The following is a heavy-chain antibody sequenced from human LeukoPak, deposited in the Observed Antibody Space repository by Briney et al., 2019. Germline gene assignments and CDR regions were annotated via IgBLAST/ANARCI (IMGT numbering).Heavy chain of an antibody. V-gene: IGHV4-34*01. CDR1: GGSFSGYY. D-gene: IGHD3-22*01. J-gene: IGHJ4*02. CDR3: ASSYYYDSSGYSTPLDY. Sequence: PSETLSLTCAVYGGSFSGYYWSWIRQPPGKGLEWIGEINHSGSTNYNPSLKSRVTISVDTSKNQFSPKLSSVTAADTAVYYCASSYYYDSSGYSTPLDYWGQGTLVAVSS. CDR2: INHSGST.